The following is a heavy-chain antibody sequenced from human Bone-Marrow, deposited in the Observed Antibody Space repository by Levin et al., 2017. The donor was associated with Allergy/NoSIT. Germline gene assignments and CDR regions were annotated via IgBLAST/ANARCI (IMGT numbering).Heavy chain of an antibody. V-gene: IGHV4-59*01. CDR1: GGSISSYY. CDR3: ARDKIYYDFWSGYYRWSRYGMDV. Sequence: TSQTLSLTCTVSGGSISSYYWSWIRQPPGKGLEWIGYIYYSGSTNYNPSLKSRVTISVDTSKNQFSLKLSSVTAADTAVYYCARDKIYYDFWSGYYRWSRYGMDVWGQGTTVTVSS. D-gene: IGHD3-3*01. CDR2: IYYSGST. J-gene: IGHJ6*02.